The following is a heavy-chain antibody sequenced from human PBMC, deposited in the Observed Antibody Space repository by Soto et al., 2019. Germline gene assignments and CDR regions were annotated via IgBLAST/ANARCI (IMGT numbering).Heavy chain of an antibody. Sequence: ASVKVSCKASGYTFTSYAMHWVRQAPGQRLEWMGWINAGNGNTKYSQKFQGRVTITRDTSASTAYMELSSLRSEDTAVYYCARDPAITMVRGVIRADAFDIWGQGTMVTVSS. CDR3: ARDPAITMVRGVIRADAFDI. CDR1: GYTFTSYA. D-gene: IGHD3-10*01. V-gene: IGHV1-3*01. J-gene: IGHJ3*02. CDR2: INAGNGNT.